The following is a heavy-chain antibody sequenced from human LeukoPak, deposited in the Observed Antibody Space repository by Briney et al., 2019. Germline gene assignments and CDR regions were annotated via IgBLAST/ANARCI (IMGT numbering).Heavy chain of an antibody. CDR1: GFTFSSYA. CDR3: AKDLDYTTYGYYSDY. CDR2: ITVSGGST. J-gene: IGHJ4*02. Sequence: PGGSLRLSCAASGFTFSSYAMSWVRQAPGKGLEWVSTITVSGGSTYYADSVKGRFTIFRDNSRNTLYLQMNSLRADDTAVYYCAKDLDYTTYGYYSDYWGQGTLVTVSS. V-gene: IGHV3-23*01. D-gene: IGHD4-11*01.